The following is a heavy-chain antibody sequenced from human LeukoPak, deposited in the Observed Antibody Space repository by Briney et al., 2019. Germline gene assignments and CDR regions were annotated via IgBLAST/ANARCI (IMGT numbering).Heavy chain of an antibody. CDR2: IYYSGST. V-gene: IGHV4-59*01. Sequence: PSETLSLTCTISGGSISNYYWSWIRQPPGKGLEWIGYIYYSGSTNYNPSLKSRVTISVDTSKNQFSLKLSSVTAADTAVYYCARVGGTNYYYYGMDVWGQGTTVTVSS. CDR1: GGSISNYY. D-gene: IGHD1-26*01. J-gene: IGHJ6*02. CDR3: ARVGGTNYYYYGMDV.